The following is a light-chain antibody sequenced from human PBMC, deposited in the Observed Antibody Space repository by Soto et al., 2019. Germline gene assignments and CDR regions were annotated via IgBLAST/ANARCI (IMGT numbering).Light chain of an antibody. Sequence: EIVLTQSPGTLSLSPGERDTLSCRASQSVSSSYLAWYQQKPGQAPRLLIYGASSRATGIPDRFSGSGSGTDFTLTISRLEPEDFAVYYCQQYGSSTWTFGQGTKVGIK. CDR3: QQYGSSTWT. V-gene: IGKV3-20*01. CDR2: GAS. CDR1: QSVSSSY. J-gene: IGKJ1*01.